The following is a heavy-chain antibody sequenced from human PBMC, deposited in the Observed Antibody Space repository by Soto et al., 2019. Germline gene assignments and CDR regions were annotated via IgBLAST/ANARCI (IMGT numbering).Heavy chain of an antibody. D-gene: IGHD3-10*01. CDR1: GFTFSSYA. V-gene: IGHV3-30-3*01. CDR2: ISYDGSNK. J-gene: IGHJ4*02. Sequence: QVQLVESGGGVVQPGRSLRLSCAASGFTFSSYAMHWVRQAPGKGLEWVAVISYDGSNKYYADSVKGRFTISRDNSKNTLYLQMNSLRAEDTAVYYCARDSPMELWFGEFDYWGQGTLVTVSS. CDR3: ARDSPMELWFGEFDY.